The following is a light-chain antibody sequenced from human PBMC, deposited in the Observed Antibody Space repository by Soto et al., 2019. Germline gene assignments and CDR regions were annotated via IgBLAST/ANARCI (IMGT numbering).Light chain of an antibody. J-gene: IGLJ1*01. CDR3: CSYAGSTTLYV. V-gene: IGLV2-23*01. Sequence: QSELTQPASGSGSRGQSITISCTGTSSEVGSYNLVSWYQQHPGKAPKVIICEGSKRPSGVSNRFSGSKSGNTASLTISGLQAEDEADYYCCSYAGSTTLYVFGTGTKVTVL. CDR1: SSEVGSYNL. CDR2: EGS.